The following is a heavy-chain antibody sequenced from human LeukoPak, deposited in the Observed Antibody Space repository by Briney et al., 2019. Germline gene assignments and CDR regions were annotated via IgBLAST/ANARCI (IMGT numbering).Heavy chain of an antibody. CDR2: TFHSGIT. CDR1: GGSTSSYY. J-gene: IGHJ4*02. V-gene: IGHV4-59*01. D-gene: IGHD3-10*02. Sequence: SETLSLTCSVSGGSTSSYYWSWIRQAPGKGLEWIGYTFHSGITNYNPSLKSRVTISVDTSMNQFSLKLVSVTAADTAVYYCARTTSAYVFDYWGQGTLVTVSS. CDR3: ARTTSAYVFDY.